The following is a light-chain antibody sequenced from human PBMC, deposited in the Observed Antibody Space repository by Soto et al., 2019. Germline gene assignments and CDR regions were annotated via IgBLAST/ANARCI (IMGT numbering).Light chain of an antibody. CDR1: DIGSKS. Sequence: SYELIQPPSVSVAPGKTAMITCGGDDIGSKSVHWYQQKPGQAPVLVIQYDSSRPSGIPERISGSNSGDTATLTISGVEAGDEADYYCQVCDITSDHVSGTGTKRTVL. J-gene: IGLJ1*01. V-gene: IGLV3-21*04. CDR3: QVCDITSDHV. CDR2: YDS.